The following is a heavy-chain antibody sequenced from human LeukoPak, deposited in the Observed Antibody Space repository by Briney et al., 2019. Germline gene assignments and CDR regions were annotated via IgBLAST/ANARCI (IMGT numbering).Heavy chain of an antibody. D-gene: IGHD1-26*01. J-gene: IGHJ5*02. CDR3: ARHGKLSASRNWFDP. Sequence: PGASLQISCKSSGSIFTSYWIAWVRPLPGKGLEWTGVIYPDDFDTRYSPSFQGQVTISADKSISTAFLQWSSLKASDTAIYYCARHGKLSASRNWFDPWGQGTLVTVSS. CDR2: IYPDDFDT. CDR1: GSIFTSYW. V-gene: IGHV5-51*01.